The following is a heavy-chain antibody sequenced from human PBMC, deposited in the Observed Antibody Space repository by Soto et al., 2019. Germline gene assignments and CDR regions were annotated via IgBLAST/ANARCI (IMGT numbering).Heavy chain of an antibody. D-gene: IGHD1-7*01. CDR2: ITYDGSNK. V-gene: IGHV3-30*18. Sequence: LRLSCQASGFNFDNYGMHWVRQAPGKGLEWVAVITYDGSNKYYADSVKGRFTISRDNSKNTLSLHLNTLKPEDTAVYHCAKDRVGGTFYTPLGFWGQGTLVTVSS. CDR3: AKDRVGGTFYTPLGF. CDR1: GFNFDNYG. J-gene: IGHJ4*02.